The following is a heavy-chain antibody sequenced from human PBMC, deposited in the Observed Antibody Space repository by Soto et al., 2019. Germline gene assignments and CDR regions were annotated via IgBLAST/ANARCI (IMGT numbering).Heavy chain of an antibody. CDR2: IYYSGST. CDR1: GGSISSYY. V-gene: IGHV4-59*01. J-gene: IGHJ6*02. CDR3: ARDKMTTHPDYYYYYGMDV. Sequence: SETLSLTCTVSGGSISSYYWSWIRQPPGKGLEWIGYIYYSGSTNYNPSLKSRVTISVDTSKNQFSLKLSSVTAADTAVYYCARDKMTTHPDYYYYYGMDVWGQGTTVTVSS. D-gene: IGHD4-17*01.